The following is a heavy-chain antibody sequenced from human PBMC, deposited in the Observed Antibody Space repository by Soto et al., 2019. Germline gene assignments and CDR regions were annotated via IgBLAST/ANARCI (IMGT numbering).Heavy chain of an antibody. D-gene: IGHD4-17*01. CDR3: ARDSLYGALEYYYYYYMDV. J-gene: IGHJ6*03. Sequence: GGSLRLSCAASGFTVSSNYMSWVRQAPGKGLEWVSVIYSGGSTYYADSVKGRFTISRDNSKNTLYLQMNSLRAEDTAVYYCARDSLYGALEYYYYYYMDVWGKGTTVTVSS. CDR2: IYSGGST. CDR1: GFTVSSNY. V-gene: IGHV3-66*01.